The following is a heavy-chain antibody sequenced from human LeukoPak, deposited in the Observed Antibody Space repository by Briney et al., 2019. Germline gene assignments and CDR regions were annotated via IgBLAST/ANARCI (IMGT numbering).Heavy chain of an antibody. D-gene: IGHD2/OR15-2a*01. CDR3: AKDEIPRNKVYAAFDI. V-gene: IGHV3-23*01. CDR1: GFTFSSSA. CDR2: ISGSGGGT. J-gene: IGHJ3*02. Sequence: GGSLRLSCATSGFTFSSSAMSWVRQPPGKGLAWVSTISGSGGGTYYADSVKGRFTISRDNSKNTLYLQTNSLRAEDTAVYYCAKDEIPRNKVYAAFDIWGQGTKVTVSS.